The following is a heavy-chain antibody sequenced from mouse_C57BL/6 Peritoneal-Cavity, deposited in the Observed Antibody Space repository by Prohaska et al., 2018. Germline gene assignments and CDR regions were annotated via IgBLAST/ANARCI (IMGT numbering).Heavy chain of an antibody. Sequence: EVKLLQSGGGLVQPGGSLKLSCAASGIDFSRYWMSWVRRAPGKGLEWIGEINPDSSTINDAPSLKDKFIIARDNAKNTLYLQMSKVRSEDTALYYCARVVTAEAMDYWGQGTSVAVSS. CDR2: INPDSSTI. J-gene: IGHJ4*01. CDR1: GIDFSRYW. V-gene: IGHV4-1*01. D-gene: IGHD2-2*01. CDR3: ARVVTAEAMDY.